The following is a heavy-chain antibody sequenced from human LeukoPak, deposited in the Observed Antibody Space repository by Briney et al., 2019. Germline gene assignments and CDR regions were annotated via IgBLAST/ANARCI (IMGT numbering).Heavy chain of an antibody. CDR2: IYHSGST. J-gene: IGHJ5*02. Sequence: SGTLSLTCVVSGGSISSTNWWSWVRQPPGKGLEWIGSIYHSGSTYYNPSLKSRVTISVDTSRDQFSLNLSSVTAADTAVYYCARHYGPWGQGTLVAVSS. CDR1: GGSISSTNW. CDR3: ARHYGP. V-gene: IGHV4-4*02. D-gene: IGHD3-16*01.